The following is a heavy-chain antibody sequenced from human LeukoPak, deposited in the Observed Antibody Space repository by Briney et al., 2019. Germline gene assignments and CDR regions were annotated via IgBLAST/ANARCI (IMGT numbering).Heavy chain of an antibody. V-gene: IGHV3-21*04. CDR3: ARVGTSYPHVWYFDY. CDR2: ISSSSSYI. Sequence: GGSLRLSCAASGFTFSSYSMNWVRQAPGKGLEWVSSISSSSSYIYYADSVKGRFTISRDNAKNSLYLQVNSLRAADTAVYYCARVGTSYPHVWYFDYWGQGTLVTVSS. CDR1: GFTFSSYS. D-gene: IGHD1-26*01. J-gene: IGHJ4*02.